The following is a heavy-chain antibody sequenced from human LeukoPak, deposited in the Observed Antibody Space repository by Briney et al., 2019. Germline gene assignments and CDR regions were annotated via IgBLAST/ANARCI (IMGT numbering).Heavy chain of an antibody. CDR2: IKQDGSEK. CDR3: APSALGY. D-gene: IGHD7-27*01. V-gene: IGHV3-7*01. J-gene: IGHJ4*02. CDR1: GFTLSSYW. Sequence: GGSLRLSCAASGFTLSSYWMSWVRQAPGKGLEWVANIKQDGSEKYYVDSVKGRFTISRDNAKNSLYLQMNSLRAEDTAVYYCAPSALGYWGQGTLVTVSS.